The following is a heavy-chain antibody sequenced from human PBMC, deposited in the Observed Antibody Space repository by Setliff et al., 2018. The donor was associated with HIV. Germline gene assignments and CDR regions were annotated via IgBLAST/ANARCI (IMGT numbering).Heavy chain of an antibody. J-gene: IGHJ5*01. V-gene: IGHV3-15*01. CDR3: VTVRTISGFKCLDS. CDR1: GFRFSDAW. CDR2: IKSKTDGGTT. Sequence: GGSLRLSCAASGFRFSDAWMTWVRQAPGQGLEWVGRIKSKTDGGTTDVAAHVKGRFIISREDSKNMVFLEMDSLKTEDTGVYYCVTVRTISGFKCLDSWGQGTLVTVSS.